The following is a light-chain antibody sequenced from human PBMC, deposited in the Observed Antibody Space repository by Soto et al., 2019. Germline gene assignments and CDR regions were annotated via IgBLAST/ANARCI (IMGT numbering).Light chain of an antibody. V-gene: IGKV3-20*01. J-gene: IGKJ1*01. Sequence: VGLTQSAGTLSLSPGERATLSCRASQSVSSSYLAWYQQKPGQAPRLLIYGAFNRATGIPDRFSGSGSGTDFTLSISRLEPGDFGVYFCHQYGKSPRTFGQGIKVAIK. CDR1: QSVSSSY. CDR3: HQYGKSPRT. CDR2: GAF.